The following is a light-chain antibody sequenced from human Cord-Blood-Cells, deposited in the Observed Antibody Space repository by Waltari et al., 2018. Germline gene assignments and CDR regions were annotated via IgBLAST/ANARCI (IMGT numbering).Light chain of an antibody. Sequence: QSALTQPRSVSGSPGQAVTIPCTGTSRDVGGYNYVSWYQQHPGKAPKLMIYAVSKRPSGVPARFSGSKSGNTASLTISGLQAEDEADYYCCSYAGSYTFVVFGGGTKLAVL. V-gene: IGLV2-11*01. CDR1: SRDVGGYNY. CDR3: CSYAGSYTFVV. J-gene: IGLJ2*01. CDR2: AVS.